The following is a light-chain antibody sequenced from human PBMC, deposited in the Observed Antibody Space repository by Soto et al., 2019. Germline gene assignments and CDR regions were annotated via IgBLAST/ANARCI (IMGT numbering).Light chain of an antibody. Sequence: QSFLTHPPSLSGAPGQRVTISCAGSTSNIGADFDVHWYQQLPGTAPKLLIYGNRHRPSGVTDRFSGSKSGTSASLAITGLRAEDEADYYCQSYDSSLSGYVFGTGTKVTVL. J-gene: IGLJ1*01. CDR3: QSYDSSLSGYV. CDR1: TSNIGADFD. CDR2: GNR. V-gene: IGLV1-40*01.